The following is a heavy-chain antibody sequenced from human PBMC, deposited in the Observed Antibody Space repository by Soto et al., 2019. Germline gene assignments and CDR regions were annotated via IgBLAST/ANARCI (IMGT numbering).Heavy chain of an antibody. Sequence: QVQLVESGGGVVQPGRSLRLSCAASGFTFSSYGMHWVRQAPGKGLEWVAVIWYDGSNKYYADSVKGRFTISRDNSKNTLDLQMNSLIAEDTAVYYCARDYDSSGYPRYYFDYWGQGTLVTVSS. V-gene: IGHV3-33*01. CDR3: ARDYDSSGYPRYYFDY. J-gene: IGHJ4*02. CDR1: GFTFSSYG. CDR2: IWYDGSNK. D-gene: IGHD3-22*01.